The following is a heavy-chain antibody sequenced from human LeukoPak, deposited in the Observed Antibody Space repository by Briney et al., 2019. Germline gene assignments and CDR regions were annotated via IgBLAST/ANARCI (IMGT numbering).Heavy chain of an antibody. CDR1: GGSINSTSDY. V-gene: IGHV4-39*07. CDR3: ASGGIDYSYGYYYFDY. J-gene: IGHJ4*02. D-gene: IGHD5-18*01. Sequence: SETLSLTCFVSGGSINSTSDYWGWIRQPPGKGLEWIGSIYFTGRTYYNPSLQSRVTISVDTSKNQFSLKLSSVTAADTAVYYCASGGIDYSYGYYYFDYWGQGTLVTVSS. CDR2: IYFTGRT.